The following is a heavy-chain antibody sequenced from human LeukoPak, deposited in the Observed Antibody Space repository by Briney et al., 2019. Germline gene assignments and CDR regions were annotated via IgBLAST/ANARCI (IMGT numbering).Heavy chain of an antibody. Sequence: GGSLRLSCAASGFTFSSYAMSWVRQAPGKGLEWVSAISGSGGSTYYADSVKGRFTISRDNSKNTLYLQMNSLRAEDTAVYYCAKDKGRSSSWYGFEGEGGAYGGFDYWGQGTLVTVSS. V-gene: IGHV3-23*01. CDR3: AKDKGRSSSWYGFEGEGGAYGGFDY. CDR1: GFTFSSYA. CDR2: ISGSGGST. J-gene: IGHJ4*02. D-gene: IGHD6-13*01.